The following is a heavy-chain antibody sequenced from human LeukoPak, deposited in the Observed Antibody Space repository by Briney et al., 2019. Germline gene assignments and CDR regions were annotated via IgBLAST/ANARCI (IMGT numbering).Heavy chain of an antibody. V-gene: IGHV3-23*01. Sequence: PGGSLRLSCATSGFTFSIYAMSWVRQAPGKGLEWVSGLSGGVGAATYYAGSVKGRFTISRDNSKNTLYLQMNSLRAEDTAVYYCAKDEIFGVVMTFMDVWGQGTTVTVSS. CDR2: LSGGVGAAT. CDR3: AKDEIFGVVMTFMDV. CDR1: GFTFSIYA. J-gene: IGHJ6*02. D-gene: IGHD3-3*01.